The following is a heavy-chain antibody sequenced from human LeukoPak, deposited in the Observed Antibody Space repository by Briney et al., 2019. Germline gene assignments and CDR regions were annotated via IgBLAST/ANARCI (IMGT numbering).Heavy chain of an antibody. J-gene: IGHJ6*02. Sequence: GGCQRHSCAASGFTVSSNYMSWVRQAPGKGLEWVANIKQDGSEKYYVDSVKGRFTISRDNAKNSLYLQMNSLRAEDTAVYYCARIYSGYGWGHIDVWGQGTTVTVSS. CDR2: IKQDGSEK. CDR1: GFTVSSNY. V-gene: IGHV3-7*02. D-gene: IGHD5-12*01. CDR3: ARIYSGYGWGHIDV.